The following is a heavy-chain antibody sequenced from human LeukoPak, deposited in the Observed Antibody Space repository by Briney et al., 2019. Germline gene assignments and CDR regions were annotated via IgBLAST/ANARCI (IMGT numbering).Heavy chain of an antibody. CDR3: VRLPGATRYNWFDP. D-gene: IGHD1-26*01. J-gene: IGHJ5*02. Sequence: PSETLSLTCTVSGGSLSSSSYYWGWIRQPPGKGLEWIGSIYYSGSTYYNPSLKSRVTISVDTSKNQFSLKLSSVTAADTAVYYCVRLPGATRYNWFDPWGQGTLVTVSS. CDR1: GGSLSSSSYY. V-gene: IGHV4-39*01. CDR2: IYYSGST.